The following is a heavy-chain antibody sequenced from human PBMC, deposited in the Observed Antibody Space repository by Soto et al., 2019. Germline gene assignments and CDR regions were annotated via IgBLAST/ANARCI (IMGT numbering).Heavy chain of an antibody. D-gene: IGHD3-16*01. CDR1: GFTFSSYA. CDR3: ARGWGDAFDI. Sequence: QVQLVESGGGVVQPGRSLRLSCAASGFTFSSYAMHWVRQAPGKGLEWVAVISYDGSNKYYADSVKGRFTISRDNSKNTLYMQMNSLRAEDRAVYYCARGWGDAFDILGQWTMVTVSS. V-gene: IGHV3-30-3*01. CDR2: ISYDGSNK. J-gene: IGHJ3*02.